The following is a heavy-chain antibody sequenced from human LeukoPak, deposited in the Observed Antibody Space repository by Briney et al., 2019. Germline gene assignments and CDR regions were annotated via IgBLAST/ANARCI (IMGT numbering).Heavy chain of an antibody. J-gene: IGHJ4*02. V-gene: IGHV3-30*02. D-gene: IGHD2-15*01. CDR2: IRYDGSNK. CDR3: ARVRGIY. Sequence: GGSLRLSCAASGFTFSSYGMHWVRQAPGKGLEWVAFIRYDGSNKYYADSVKGRFTISRDNAKNSLYLQMNSLRAEDTAVYYCARVRGIYWGQGTLVTVSS. CDR1: GFTFSSYG.